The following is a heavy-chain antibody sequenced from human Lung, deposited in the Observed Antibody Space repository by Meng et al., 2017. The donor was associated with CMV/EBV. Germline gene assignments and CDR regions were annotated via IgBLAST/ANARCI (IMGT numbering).Heavy chain of an antibody. CDR1: GFIFGDFA. D-gene: IGHD1-26*01. Sequence: SCTGSGFIFGDFAMSWVRQAPGKGLEWVGFIRSKGYGGSTEYAASVKGRFSISRDESKSIAYLQMNSLKTEDTAVYFCTGARPKWEQIGQSFDIWXQGTMVTVSS. CDR3: TGARPKWEQIGQSFDI. J-gene: IGHJ3*02. CDR2: IRSKGYGGST. V-gene: IGHV3-49*04.